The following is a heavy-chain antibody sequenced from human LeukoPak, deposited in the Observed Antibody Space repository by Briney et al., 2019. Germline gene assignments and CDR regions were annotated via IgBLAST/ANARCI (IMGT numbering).Heavy chain of an antibody. CDR2: IIPILGTT. J-gene: IGHJ5*01. D-gene: IGHD1-26*01. CDR3: AKDVGSATMGFDS. Sequence: ASVKVSCKASGGTFSSYAFSWVRQAPGQGLQWMGGIIPILGTTNYAQQFQGRVTMTTDESTSTAFMELSSLRSEDTAIYYCAKDVGSATMGFDSSGQGTLLTVSS. V-gene: IGHV1-69*05. CDR1: GGTFSSYA.